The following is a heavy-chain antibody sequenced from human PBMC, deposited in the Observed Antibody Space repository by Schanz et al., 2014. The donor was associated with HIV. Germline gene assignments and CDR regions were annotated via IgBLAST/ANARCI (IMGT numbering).Heavy chain of an antibody. CDR1: GFTFGTKW. J-gene: IGHJ3*01. Sequence: DVQLVESGGGLIQPGASLRLSCVASGFTFGTKWMYWVRQGPGKGLAWVSYITPDGSVTYADSVKGRFTTSRDSSKNTLFLQMNSLRVEDTATYYCRVFMGAFDVWGQGTMVTVPS. D-gene: IGHD6-13*01. V-gene: IGHV3-74*01. CDR3: RVFMGAFDV. CDR2: ITPDGSVT.